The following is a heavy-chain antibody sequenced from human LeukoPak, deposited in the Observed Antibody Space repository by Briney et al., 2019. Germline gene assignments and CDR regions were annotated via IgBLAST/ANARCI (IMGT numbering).Heavy chain of an antibody. J-gene: IGHJ5*02. CDR2: INHSGST. CDR1: GGSFSGYY. CDR3: ARGLRYCSSTSCAPSWFDP. D-gene: IGHD2-2*01. Sequence: SKTLSLTCAVYGGSFSGYYWSWIRQPPGKGLEWIGEINHSGSTNYNPSLKSRVTISVDTSKNQFSLKLSSVTAADTAVYYCARGLRYCSSTSCAPSWFDPWGQGTLVTVSS. V-gene: IGHV4-34*01.